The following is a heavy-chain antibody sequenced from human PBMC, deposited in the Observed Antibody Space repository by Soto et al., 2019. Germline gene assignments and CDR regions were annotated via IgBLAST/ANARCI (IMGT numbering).Heavy chain of an antibody. V-gene: IGHV3-9*01. CDR3: AKDRGLVLSFYFDY. J-gene: IGHJ4*02. CDR1: GFTFDDYA. Sequence: EVQLVESGGGLVQPGGSLRLSCAASGFTFDDYAMHWVRQAPGKGLEWVSGISWNSGSIGYADSVKGRFTISRDNAKNSLYLQMNSLRAEDTALYYCAKDRGLVLSFYFDYWGQGTLVTVSS. D-gene: IGHD6-19*01. CDR2: ISWNSGSI.